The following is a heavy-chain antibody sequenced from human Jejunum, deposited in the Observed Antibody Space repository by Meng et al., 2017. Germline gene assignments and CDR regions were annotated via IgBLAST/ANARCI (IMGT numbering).Heavy chain of an antibody. Sequence: QVHLQKSGPGRVNPPQTPSLTCAISGDSVSSNSAAWNWIRQSPSRGLEWLGRTYYRSKYYNDYALSVKSRITINPDTSKNQFSLQLNSVTPEDTAIYYCARDWGDVRGGFDFWGQGTLVTVSS. CDR3: ARDWGDVRGGFDF. CDR2: TYYRSKYYN. CDR1: GDSVSSNSAA. J-gene: IGHJ4*02. V-gene: IGHV6-1*01. D-gene: IGHD3-10*02.